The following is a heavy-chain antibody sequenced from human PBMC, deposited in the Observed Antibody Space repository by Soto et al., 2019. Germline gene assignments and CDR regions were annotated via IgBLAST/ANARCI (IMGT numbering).Heavy chain of an antibody. Sequence: GASVKVSCKASGYTFTSYDINWVRQATGQGLEWMGWMSANSGNTDYAQKFQGRVTMTTDTSTSTAYMELRSLRSDDTAVYYCARDSTLSYYFAYWVQGTLVTVSS. CDR3: ARDSTLSYYFAY. CDR1: GYTFTSYD. CDR2: MSANSGNT. D-gene: IGHD6-6*01. V-gene: IGHV1-18*01. J-gene: IGHJ4*02.